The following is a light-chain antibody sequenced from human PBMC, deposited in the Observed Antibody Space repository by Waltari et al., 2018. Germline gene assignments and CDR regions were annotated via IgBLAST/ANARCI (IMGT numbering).Light chain of an antibody. CDR3: SSYTSSSTLV. V-gene: IGLV2-14*01. Sequence: QSALTQPAPVSGSPGQSITSSRTATSRDVWGYNYVPWYQQHPAKAPKLMIYDVTHRPSRVSGRLTGSTSANTASLTISGLQADGEADYYCSSYTSSSTLVFGGGTKLTVL. CDR2: DVT. J-gene: IGLJ2*01. CDR1: SRDVWGYNY.